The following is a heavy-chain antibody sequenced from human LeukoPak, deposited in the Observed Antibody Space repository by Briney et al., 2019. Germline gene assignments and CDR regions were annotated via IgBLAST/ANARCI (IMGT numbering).Heavy chain of an antibody. Sequence: PGGALRLSCAASGFTFSSYAMSWVRQAPGKGLEWVSLISGSSGSTYYADSVKGRFTISRDNSKNTLYLQMNSLRVEDTAVYYCAKGNIAARQEIMDVWGQGTTVTVSS. CDR3: AKGNIAARQEIMDV. CDR1: GFTFSSYA. CDR2: ISGSSGST. J-gene: IGHJ6*02. D-gene: IGHD6-6*01. V-gene: IGHV3-23*01.